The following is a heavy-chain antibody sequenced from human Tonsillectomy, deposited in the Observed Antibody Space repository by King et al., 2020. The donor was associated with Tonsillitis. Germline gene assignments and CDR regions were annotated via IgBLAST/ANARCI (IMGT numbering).Heavy chain of an antibody. D-gene: IGHD3-9*01. Sequence: VQLVESGGGVVQPERCLRLSCAASGFTFSSDGMHWVRQAPGKGLEWVAVIWYDGSNKDYADSVKGRFTISRDNSKNTLYLKMNSLRAEDTAVYYCARQFYDILTGYPVDYWGQGTLVTVSS. CDR1: GFTFSSDG. CDR2: IWYDGSNK. V-gene: IGHV3-33*01. CDR3: ARQFYDILTGYPVDY. J-gene: IGHJ4*02.